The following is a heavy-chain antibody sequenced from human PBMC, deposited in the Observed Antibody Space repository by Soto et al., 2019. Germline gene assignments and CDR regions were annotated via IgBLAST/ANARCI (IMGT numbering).Heavy chain of an antibody. Sequence: SVKVSCKASGGTFSSYAISWVRQAPGQGLEWMGGIIPIFGTANYAQKFQGRVTITADESTSTAYMELSSLRSEDTAVYYCARMGRFLEWVSSWLEPWGQGTLVTVSS. D-gene: IGHD3-3*01. CDR3: ARMGRFLEWVSSWLEP. V-gene: IGHV1-69*13. J-gene: IGHJ5*02. CDR2: IIPIFGTA. CDR1: GGTFSSYA.